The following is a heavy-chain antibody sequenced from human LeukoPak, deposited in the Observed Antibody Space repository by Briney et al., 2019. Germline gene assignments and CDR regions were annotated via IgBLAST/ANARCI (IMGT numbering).Heavy chain of an antibody. CDR1: GGSISSSSYY. V-gene: IGHV4-39*07. D-gene: IGHD5-24*01. CDR3: ARWLQRDDY. Sequence: PSETLSLTCTVSGGSISSSSYYWGWIRQPPGKGLEWIGYIYHSGSTYYNPSLKSRVTISVDRSKNQFSLKLSSVTAADTAVYYCARWLQRDDYWGQGTLVTVSS. CDR2: IYHSGST. J-gene: IGHJ4*02.